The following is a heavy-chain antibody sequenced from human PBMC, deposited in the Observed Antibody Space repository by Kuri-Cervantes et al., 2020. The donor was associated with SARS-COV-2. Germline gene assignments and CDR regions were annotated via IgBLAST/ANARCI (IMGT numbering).Heavy chain of an antibody. J-gene: IGHJ4*02. V-gene: IGHV3-30*03. Sequence: SLKISCAASGFTFDDYGMSWVRQAPGKGLEWVAVISYDGSNKYYADSVKGRFTISRDNSKNTLYLQMNSLRAEDTAVYYCARVPQYSSSSYWGQGTLVTVSS. D-gene: IGHD6-6*01. CDR3: ARVPQYSSSSY. CDR1: GFTFDDYG. CDR2: ISYDGSNK.